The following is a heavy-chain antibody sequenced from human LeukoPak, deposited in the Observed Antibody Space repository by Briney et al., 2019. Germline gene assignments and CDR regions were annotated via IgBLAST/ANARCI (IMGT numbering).Heavy chain of an antibody. V-gene: IGHV4-34*01. CDR3: ARQLWDRPFDY. J-gene: IGHJ4*02. D-gene: IGHD5-18*01. CDR1: GGTFSGYY. CDR2: INHSGST. Sequence: SETLSLTCAVYGGTFSGYYWSWIRQPPGKGLEWIGEINHSGSTNYNPSLKSRVTISVDTSKNQFSLKLSSVTAADTAVYYCARQLWDRPFDYWGQGTLVTVSS.